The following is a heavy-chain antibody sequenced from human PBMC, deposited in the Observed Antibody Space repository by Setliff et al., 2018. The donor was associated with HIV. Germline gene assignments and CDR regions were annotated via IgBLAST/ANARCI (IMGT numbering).Heavy chain of an antibody. CDR2: IGGSTGST. CDR1: GFAFDNYC. J-gene: IGHJ6*02. Sequence: LKISCAASGFAFDNYCMTWVRQAPGKGLEWVSAIGGSTGSTYYADSVKGRFTISTDNSKNTLYLQMNSLRAEDTAVYYCAKPLTQWGVSPYHYAVDVWGQGTTVTVSS. V-gene: IGHV3-23*01. D-gene: IGHD1-26*01. CDR3: AKPLTQWGVSPYHYAVDV.